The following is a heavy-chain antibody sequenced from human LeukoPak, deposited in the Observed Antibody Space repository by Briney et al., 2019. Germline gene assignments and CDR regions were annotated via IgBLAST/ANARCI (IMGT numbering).Heavy chain of an antibody. J-gene: IGHJ4*02. CDR1: GFTFRSYA. Sequence: GGSLRLSCAASGFTFRSYAMSWVRQAPGKGLEWVSAISGSGGSTYYADSVKGRFTISRDNAKNSLYLQMNSLRAEDTAVYYCARDVSYDSSGYYYDFALYWGQGTLVTVSS. CDR3: ARDVSYDSSGYYYDFALY. V-gene: IGHV3-23*01. D-gene: IGHD3-22*01. CDR2: ISGSGGST.